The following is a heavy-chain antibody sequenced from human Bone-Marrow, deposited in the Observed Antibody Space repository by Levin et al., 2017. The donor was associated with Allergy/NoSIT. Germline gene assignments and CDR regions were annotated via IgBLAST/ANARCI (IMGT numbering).Heavy chain of an antibody. D-gene: IGHD3-22*01. CDR1: GFIFSNYA. CDR2: ISGSGGNT. Sequence: GGSLRLSCAASGFIFSNYAMNWVRQAPGKGLEWVSQISGSGGNTHYADSVKGRFTFSRDNSKNTLYLQMNSLRAEDTAVYYCAGYDTSAYHSPLDYWGQGTLVTVSS. CDR3: AGYDTSAYHSPLDY. V-gene: IGHV3-23*01. J-gene: IGHJ4*02.